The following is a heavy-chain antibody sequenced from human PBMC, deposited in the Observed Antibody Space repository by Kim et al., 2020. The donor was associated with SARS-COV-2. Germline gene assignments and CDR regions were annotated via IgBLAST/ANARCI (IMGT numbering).Heavy chain of an antibody. CDR2: IIPIFGTA. J-gene: IGHJ6*02. D-gene: IGHD3-10*01. CDR3: ASPRRGFGELNGMDV. CDR1: GGTFSSYA. Sequence: SVKVSCKASGGTFSSYAISWVRQAPGQGLEWMGGIIPIFGTANYAQKFQVRVTITADESTSTAYMELSSLRSEDTAVYYCASPRRGFGELNGMDVWGQGTTVTVSS. V-gene: IGHV1-69*13.